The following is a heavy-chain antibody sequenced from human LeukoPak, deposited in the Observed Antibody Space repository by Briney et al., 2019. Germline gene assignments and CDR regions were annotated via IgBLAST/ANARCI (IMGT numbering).Heavy chain of an antibody. Sequence: GGSLRLSCAASGFTFSSYWMNWVRQAPGKRLEWVANIKQDGSEKYYVDSVKGRFTISRDNANNSLYLQMNSLRAEDTAVYYCARGRGSGSYYSYYYYYMDVWGKGTTVTVSS. D-gene: IGHD3-10*01. CDR2: IKQDGSEK. CDR1: GFTFSSYW. V-gene: IGHV3-7*01. CDR3: ARGRGSGSYYSYYYYYMDV. J-gene: IGHJ6*03.